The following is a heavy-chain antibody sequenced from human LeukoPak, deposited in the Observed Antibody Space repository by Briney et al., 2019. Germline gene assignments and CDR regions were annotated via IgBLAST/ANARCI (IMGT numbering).Heavy chain of an antibody. CDR1: DGSISSYY. D-gene: IGHD5-12*01. V-gene: IGHV4-59*01. CDR2: IYYSGST. Sequence: SETLSLTCTVSDGSISSYYWSWIRQPPGKGLEWIGYIYYSGSTNYNPSLKSRVTISVDTSKNQFSLKLSSVTAADTAVYYCARESSGPSAFDIWGQGTMVTVSS. J-gene: IGHJ3*02. CDR3: ARESSGPSAFDI.